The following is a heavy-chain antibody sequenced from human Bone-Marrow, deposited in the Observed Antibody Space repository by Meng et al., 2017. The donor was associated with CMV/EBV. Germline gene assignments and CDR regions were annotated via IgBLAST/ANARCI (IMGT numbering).Heavy chain of an antibody. D-gene: IGHD1-7*01. CDR2: ISYDGSNK. Sequence: GESLKISCAASGFTFSSYAMHWVRQAPGKGLEWVAVISYDGSNKYYADSVKGRFTISRDNAKNTPYLQMNSLRAEDTAVYYCARAFTGTRNAFDIWGQGTMVTVSS. CDR1: GFTFSSYA. V-gene: IGHV3-30*04. CDR3: ARAFTGTRNAFDI. J-gene: IGHJ3*02.